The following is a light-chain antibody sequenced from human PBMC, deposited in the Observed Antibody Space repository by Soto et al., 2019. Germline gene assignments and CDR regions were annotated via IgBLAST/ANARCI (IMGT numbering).Light chain of an antibody. CDR3: LQDYNSPRT. Sequence: IQISRTPSTLSPSVGDRVTITCRASQTIIRWLAWYQQKPGKAPKLLIYAASSLQSGVPSRFSGSGSGTDFTLTISSLQPEDFAVYYCLQDYNSPRTFGQGTKVDIK. J-gene: IGKJ1*01. CDR2: AAS. V-gene: IGKV1-6*01. CDR1: QTIIRW.